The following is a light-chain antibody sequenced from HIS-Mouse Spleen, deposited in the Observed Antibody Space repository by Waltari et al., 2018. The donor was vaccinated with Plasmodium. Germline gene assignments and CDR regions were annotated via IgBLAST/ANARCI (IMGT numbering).Light chain of an antibody. CDR3: QVWDSSSDHVV. Sequence: SYVLPQPTSVSVAPGKTARITCGGNHIGSKSVHWYQQTPGQAPVLVVYDDSDRPSGIPGRFSGSNSGNTATLTISRVEAGDDADYYCQVWDSSSDHVVFGGGTKLTVL. V-gene: IGLV3-21*03. CDR2: DDS. J-gene: IGLJ2*01. CDR1: HIGSKS.